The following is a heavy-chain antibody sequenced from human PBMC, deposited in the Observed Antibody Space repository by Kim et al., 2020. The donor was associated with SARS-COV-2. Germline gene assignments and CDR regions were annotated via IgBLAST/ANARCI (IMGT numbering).Heavy chain of an antibody. CDR2: INHSGST. V-gene: IGHV4-34*01. Sequence: SETLSLTCAVYGGSFSGYYWSWIRQPPGKGLEWIGEINHSGSTNYNPSLKSRVTISVDTSKNQFSLKLSSVTAADTAVYYCARGQHDYSIMDAFDIWGQGTMVTVSS. D-gene: IGHD4-4*01. J-gene: IGHJ3*02. CDR3: ARGQHDYSIMDAFDI. CDR1: GGSFSGYY.